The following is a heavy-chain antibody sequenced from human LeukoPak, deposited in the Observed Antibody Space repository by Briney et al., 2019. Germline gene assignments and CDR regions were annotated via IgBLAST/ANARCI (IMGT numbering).Heavy chain of an antibody. CDR2: IYYSGST. CDR1: GGSISSHY. CDR3: ASTQRGVRGVRFDP. D-gene: IGHD3-10*01. Sequence: PSETPSLTCTVSGGSISSHYWSWIRRPPGKGLEWIGYIYYSGSTNYNPSLKSRVTISVDTSKNQFSLKLSSVTAADTAVYYCASTQRGVRGVRFDPWGQGTLVTVSS. V-gene: IGHV4-59*11. J-gene: IGHJ5*02.